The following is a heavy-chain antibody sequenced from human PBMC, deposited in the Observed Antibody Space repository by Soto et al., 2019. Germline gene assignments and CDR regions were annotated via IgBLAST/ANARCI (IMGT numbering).Heavy chain of an antibody. CDR1: GGTFTKYA. V-gene: IGHV1-69*01. D-gene: IGHD3-16*02. CDR2: IIPIFDTP. CDR3: ARSIGSGGVVGGFDY. J-gene: IGHJ4*02. Sequence: QVQLVQSGAEVKKPGSAVKVSCKASGGTFTKYAMNWVRQAPGQGPEWMGGIIPIFDTPRYAQRFQGRVTITVDESTNTAYMDLSSLTFEDTAMYYCARSIGSGGVVGGFDYWGQATLVTVSS.